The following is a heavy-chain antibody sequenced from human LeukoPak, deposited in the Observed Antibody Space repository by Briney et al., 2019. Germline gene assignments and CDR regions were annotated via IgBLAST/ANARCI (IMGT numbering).Heavy chain of an antibody. CDR2: IYYTGST. CDR1: GGSISGYY. V-gene: IGHV4-59*08. J-gene: IGHJ2*01. D-gene: IGHD4-23*01. CDR3: VRLSVVSPHRYFDL. Sequence: PSETLSLTCTVSGGSISGYYWSWIRQPPGKGLDWIAYIYYTGSTNYNPSLKSRVTTSLDTSKNQFSLKLTSVTAADTAVYYCVRLSVVSPHRYFDLWGRGTPVTVSS.